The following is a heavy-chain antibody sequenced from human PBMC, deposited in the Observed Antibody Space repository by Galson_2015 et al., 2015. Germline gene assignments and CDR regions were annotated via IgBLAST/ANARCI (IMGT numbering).Heavy chain of an antibody. CDR1: GFTFGSYA. CDR2: ISYDGSNK. Sequence: SLRLACAASGFTFGSYAMHWVRQAPGEGLEWVAVISYDGSNKYYAGSVKGRFTISRDNSKNTLYLQMNSLRAEDTAVYYCARGSNYFGVVGGTGYWGQGTLVTVSS. J-gene: IGHJ4*02. D-gene: IGHD3-3*01. V-gene: IGHV3-30-3*01. CDR3: ARGSNYFGVVGGTGY.